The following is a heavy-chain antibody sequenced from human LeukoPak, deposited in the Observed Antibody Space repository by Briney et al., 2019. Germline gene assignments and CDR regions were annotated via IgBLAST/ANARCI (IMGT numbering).Heavy chain of an antibody. Sequence: SGTLSLTCAVSGGSISSSNWWSWVRQPPGKGLEWIGEIYHSGSTNYNPSLKSRVTISVDKSKNQFSLKLSSVTAADTAVYYCARGGGGTQWLVRGNWFDPWGQGTLVTVSS. J-gene: IGHJ5*02. V-gene: IGHV4-4*02. CDR1: GGSISSSNW. D-gene: IGHD6-19*01. CDR3: ARGGGGTQWLVRGNWFDP. CDR2: IYHSGST.